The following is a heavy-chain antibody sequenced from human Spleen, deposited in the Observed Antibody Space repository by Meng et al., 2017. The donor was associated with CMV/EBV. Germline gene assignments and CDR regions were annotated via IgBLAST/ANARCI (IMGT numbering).Heavy chain of an antibody. V-gene: IGHV3-21*01. CDR1: GFTFSSYN. J-gene: IGHJ5*02. D-gene: IGHD3-22*01. CDR3: ARLDDRSGYFSGWFDP. Sequence: GFTFSSYNMNWVRQAPGKGLEWVSSISSSSGYIYYADSVKGRFTISRDNAKNSLDLQMNSLRVEDTAVYYCARLDDRSGYFSGWFDPWSQGTLVTVSS. CDR2: ISSSSGYI.